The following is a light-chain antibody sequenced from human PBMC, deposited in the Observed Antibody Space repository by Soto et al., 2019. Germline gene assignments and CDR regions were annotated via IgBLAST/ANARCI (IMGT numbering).Light chain of an antibody. CDR1: SSNIGAGYD. Sequence: SVLTQPPSVSGAPGQRVTISCTGSSSNIGAGYDVHWYQQLPRTAPKLLIYGNSNRPSGVPDRFSGSKSGTSASLAITGLQAEDEADYYCQSYDSSLSGWVFGGGTKLTVL. CDR2: GNS. V-gene: IGLV1-40*01. J-gene: IGLJ2*01. CDR3: QSYDSSLSGWV.